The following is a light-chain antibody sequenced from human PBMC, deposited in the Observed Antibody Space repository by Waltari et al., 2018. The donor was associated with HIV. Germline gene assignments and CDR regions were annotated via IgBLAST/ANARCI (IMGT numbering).Light chain of an antibody. Sequence: DTVMTQSPDSLAVSLGERATINCRSRQSFLSTSDNKNYLAWYQQKPGQPPKLLISWASTRESGVPARFSGSGSGTDFTLTISSLQAEDVAVYYCQQYFTTPITFGQGTRLEIK. CDR3: QQYFTTPIT. V-gene: IGKV4-1*01. CDR1: QSFLSTSDNKNY. CDR2: WAS. J-gene: IGKJ5*01.